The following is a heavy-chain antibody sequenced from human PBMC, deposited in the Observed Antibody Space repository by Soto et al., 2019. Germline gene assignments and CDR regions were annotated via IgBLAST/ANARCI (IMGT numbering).Heavy chain of an antibody. CDR3: ARLPNKSPQN. Sequence: EVQLVESGGGLVQPGGSLRLSCAASGFTFSSYWMHWVRQAPGKGLVCVSSISTDASSTSYADPVKGRFTSARDNAKNTLYLQMNSVRAEDTAVYYCARLPNKSPQNWGQGTLVIVSP. J-gene: IGHJ1*01. CDR1: GFTFSSYW. V-gene: IGHV3-74*01. CDR2: ISTDASST.